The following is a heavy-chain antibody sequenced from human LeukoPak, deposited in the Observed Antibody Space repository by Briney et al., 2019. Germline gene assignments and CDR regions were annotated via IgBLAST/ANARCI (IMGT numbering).Heavy chain of an antibody. CDR3: ARDQSIAAAGTNAFVT. Sequence: SETLSLTCTVSGGSISSYYWSWIRQPPGKGLEWIGYIYYSGSTNYNPSLKSRVTISVDTSKNQFSLKLSSVTAADTAVYYCARDQSIAAAGTNAFVTWGQGTMVTVSS. CDR1: GGSISSYY. J-gene: IGHJ3*02. D-gene: IGHD6-13*01. V-gene: IGHV4-59*01. CDR2: IYYSGST.